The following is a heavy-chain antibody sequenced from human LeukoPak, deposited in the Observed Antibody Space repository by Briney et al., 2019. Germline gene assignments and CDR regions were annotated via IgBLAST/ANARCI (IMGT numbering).Heavy chain of an antibody. CDR2: ISGSGGRAST. CDR1: GFTFSTYA. D-gene: IGHD2-15*01. J-gene: IGHJ4*02. CDR3: AKSGLNRFDY. V-gene: IGHV3-23*01. Sequence: PGGSLRHSCAASGFTFSTYAMSWVRQAPGKGLEWVSTISGSGGRASTDYADSVKGRFTISRDNSKNTLYLQMNSLRVEDTAVYYCAKSGLNRFDYWGQGTLVTVSS.